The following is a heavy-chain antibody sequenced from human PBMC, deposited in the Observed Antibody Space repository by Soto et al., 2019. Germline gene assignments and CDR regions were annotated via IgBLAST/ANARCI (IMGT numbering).Heavy chain of an antibody. V-gene: IGHV3-23*01. Sequence: EVQLLESGGGLVQPGGSLRLSYAASGFTFSTYAMSWVRQAPGKGLEWVSAISGSGGSTYYADSVKGRFTISRDNSKNTLYLQMNSLRAEDTAVYYCAKDRKSGSGWYWDYWGQGTLVTVSS. J-gene: IGHJ4*02. D-gene: IGHD6-19*01. CDR1: GFTFSTYA. CDR3: AKDRKSGSGWYWDY. CDR2: ISGSGGST.